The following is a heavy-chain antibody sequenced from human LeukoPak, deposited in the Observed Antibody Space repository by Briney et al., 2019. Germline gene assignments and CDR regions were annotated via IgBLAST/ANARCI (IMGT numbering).Heavy chain of an antibody. J-gene: IGHJ4*02. CDR3: ARGRQLAY. D-gene: IGHD6-13*01. CDR2: INHSGST. V-gene: IGHV4-34*01. CDR1: GGSFSGYY. Sequence: SETLSLTCAVYGGSFSGYYWSWIRQPPGKGLEWIGEINHSGSTNYNPSLKSRVTISVDTSKNQFSLKLSSVTAADTAVYYRARGRQLAYWGQGTLVTVSS.